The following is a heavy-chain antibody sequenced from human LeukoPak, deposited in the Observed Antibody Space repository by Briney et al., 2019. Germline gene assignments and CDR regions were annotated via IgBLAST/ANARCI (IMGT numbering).Heavy chain of an antibody. CDR3: AKEGGGTTTGAFDI. V-gene: IGHV3-23*01. CDR1: GFAFRDYA. J-gene: IGHJ3*02. Sequence: GGSLRLSCAASGFAFRDYAMNWVRQAPGKGLEWVSSINENDGGTSYADSVKGRFTISRDNSRDTLYLQMNSLRAEDTAVYYCAKEGGGTTTGAFDIWGQGTMVTVSS. D-gene: IGHD1-1*01. CDR2: INENDGGT.